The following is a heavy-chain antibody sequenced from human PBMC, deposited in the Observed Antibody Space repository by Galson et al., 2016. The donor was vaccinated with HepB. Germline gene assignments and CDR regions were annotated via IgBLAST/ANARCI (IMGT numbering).Heavy chain of an antibody. J-gene: IGHJ5*01. CDR2: IPYDGSNK. D-gene: IGHD2-21*02. CDR3: AKDRDSGGDCYFGS. Sequence: SLRLSCAASGFSLSDYGMHWVRQAPGKGLEWVAVIPYDGSNKYYADSVKGRFTISRDNSKNTLYLQMNTLRAEDTAVYYCAKDRDSGGDCYFGSWGQGTLVTVSS. CDR1: GFSLSDYG. V-gene: IGHV3-30*18.